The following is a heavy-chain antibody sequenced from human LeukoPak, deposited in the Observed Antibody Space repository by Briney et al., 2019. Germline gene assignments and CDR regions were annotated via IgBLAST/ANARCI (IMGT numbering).Heavy chain of an antibody. Sequence: QPGGSLRLSCEACGFTFSSYAMSWVRQAPGKGLAWVSVISSSADSTYYADSVKGRFTISRDNSKNTLYLQMNNLRAEDTAVYYCAKPLEKYTYGGNFDYWGQGILVTVSS. CDR2: ISSSADST. J-gene: IGHJ4*02. CDR3: AKPLEKYTYGGNFDY. CDR1: GFTFSSYA. D-gene: IGHD4-23*01. V-gene: IGHV3-23*01.